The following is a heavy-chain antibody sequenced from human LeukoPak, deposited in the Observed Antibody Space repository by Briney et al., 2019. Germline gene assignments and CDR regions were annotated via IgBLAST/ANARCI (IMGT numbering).Heavy chain of an antibody. CDR3: ARRINYFDH. Sequence: SETLSLTCTVSGDSIASYYWSWIRQPPGKGLEWIGYIYYSGSTNYNPSLKSRVTTSVDTSKNQFSLKLSSVTAADTAVYYCARRINYFDHWGQGILVTVSS. J-gene: IGHJ4*02. CDR1: GDSIASYY. V-gene: IGHV4-59*08. D-gene: IGHD2-15*01. CDR2: IYYSGST.